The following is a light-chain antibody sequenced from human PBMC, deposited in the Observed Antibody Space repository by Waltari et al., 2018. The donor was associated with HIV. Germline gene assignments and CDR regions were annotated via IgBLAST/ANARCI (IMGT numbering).Light chain of an antibody. Sequence: QSVVTQPPSASATPGQRVTISCSGDTANIGSHTVDWYQHLPGTAPKLLIYSENQRPSGVPDRFSASKSGTSASLAISDLQSADEAIYYCASGDGSLNGWVFGGGTFLTVL. V-gene: IGLV1-44*01. CDR1: TANIGSHT. J-gene: IGLJ3*02. CDR2: SEN. CDR3: ASGDGSLNGWV.